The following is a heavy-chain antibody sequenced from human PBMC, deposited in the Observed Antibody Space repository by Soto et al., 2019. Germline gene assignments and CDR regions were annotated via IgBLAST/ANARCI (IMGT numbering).Heavy chain of an antibody. CDR1: GGSISSYY. J-gene: IGHJ2*01. CDR2: IYYSGST. Sequence: QVQLQESGPGLVKPSETLSLTCTVSGGSISSYYWSWIRQPPGKGLEWIGYIYYSGSTNYNPSLKSRVTISVDTSKNQFSLKLSSVTAADTAVYYCAGRRRTQEVVTPPMEYLDLWGRGTLVTVSS. V-gene: IGHV4-59*08. CDR3: AGRRRTQEVVTPPMEYLDL. D-gene: IGHD2-15*01.